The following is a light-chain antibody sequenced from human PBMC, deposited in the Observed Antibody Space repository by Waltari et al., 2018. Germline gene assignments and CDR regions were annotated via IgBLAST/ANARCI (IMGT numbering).Light chain of an antibody. CDR3: QTWGTGVHVV. Sequence: QVVLTQSPSASASRGASVKLTCNLSSGHSHHALAWHPTQPGKGPRFMMKVHSGGTQFKGDGIPDRCTGSSSGSERYLTISSLQSDGEADYYCQTWGTGVHVVFGCGTKLTVL. CDR1: SGHSHHA. J-gene: IGLJ2*01. CDR2: VHSGGTQ. V-gene: IGLV4-69*01.